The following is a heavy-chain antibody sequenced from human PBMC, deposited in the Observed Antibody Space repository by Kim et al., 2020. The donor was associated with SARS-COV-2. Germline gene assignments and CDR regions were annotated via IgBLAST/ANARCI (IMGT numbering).Heavy chain of an antibody. V-gene: IGHV1-3*01. CDR3: ARDGVDYYDSSGYSY. CDR1: GYTFTSYA. CDR2: INAGNGNT. Sequence: ASVKVSCKASGYTFTSYAMHWVRQAPGQRLEWMGWINAGNGNTKYSQKFQGRVTITRDTSASTAYMELSSLRSEDTAVYYCARDGVDYYDSSGYSYWGQGTLVTVSS. D-gene: IGHD3-22*01. J-gene: IGHJ4*02.